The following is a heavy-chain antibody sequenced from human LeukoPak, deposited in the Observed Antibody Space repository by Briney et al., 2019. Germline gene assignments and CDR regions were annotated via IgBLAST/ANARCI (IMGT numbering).Heavy chain of an antibody. J-gene: IGHJ4*02. CDR1: GFTFSDYS. D-gene: IGHD3-22*01. Sequence: GGTLRLSCAASGFTFSDYSLSWVRQAPGKGLEWVSSISSSRNYKYYSDSVKGRFTISTDNAKYSLDLQMNSLRVEDTALYYCARGSSGAGYYFDYWGLGTLVTVSS. CDR2: ISSSRNYK. CDR3: ARGSSGAGYYFDY. V-gene: IGHV3-21*01.